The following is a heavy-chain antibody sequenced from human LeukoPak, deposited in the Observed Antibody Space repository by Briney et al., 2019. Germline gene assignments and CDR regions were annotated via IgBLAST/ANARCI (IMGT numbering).Heavy chain of an antibody. CDR1: GFTFSSYT. J-gene: IGHJ4*02. Sequence: PGGSLRLSCAASGFTFSSYTMNWVRQAPGKGLEWVSSISRSNSFIYYADSVKGRFTIYRDDARNSLYLQMNSLRAEDTAVYYCASHYGSGSSPFDHWGQGTLVTVST. D-gene: IGHD3-10*01. CDR2: ISRSNSFI. CDR3: ASHYGSGSSPFDH. V-gene: IGHV3-21*01.